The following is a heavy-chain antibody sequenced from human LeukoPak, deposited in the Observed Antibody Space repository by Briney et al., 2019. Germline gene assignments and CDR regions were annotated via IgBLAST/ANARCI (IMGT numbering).Heavy chain of an antibody. J-gene: IGHJ4*02. CDR2: IYYSGST. CDR1: GGSISSGSYY. D-gene: IGHD1-26*01. V-gene: IGHV4-61*10. CDR3: ARSGSYFEY. Sequence: SETLSLTCTVSGGSISSGSYYWSWIRQPAGKGLEWIGYIYYSGSTNYNPSLKSRVTMSVDTSKNQFSLKLSSVTAADTAVYYCARSGSYFEYWGQGTLVTVSS.